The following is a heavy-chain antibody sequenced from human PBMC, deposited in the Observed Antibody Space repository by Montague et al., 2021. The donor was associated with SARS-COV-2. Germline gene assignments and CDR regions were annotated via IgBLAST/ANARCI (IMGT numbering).Heavy chain of an antibody. D-gene: IGHD3-22*01. CDR1: GGSFSGYY. CDR2: INHSGST. V-gene: IGHV4-34*01. CDR3: ARGPRITMIVVVITDIWFDP. J-gene: IGHJ5*02. Sequence: SETLSLTCAVYGGSFSGYYWSWIRQPPGKGLEWIGEINHSGSTNXNPSLKSRVTISADTSKNQFSLKLSSVTAADTAVYYCARGPRITMIVVVITDIWFDPWGQGTLVTVSS.